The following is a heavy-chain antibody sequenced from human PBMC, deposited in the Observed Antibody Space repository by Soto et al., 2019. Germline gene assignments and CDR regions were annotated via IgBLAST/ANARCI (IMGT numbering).Heavy chain of an antibody. Sequence: PSETLSLTCAVYVGSFSGYYWSWIRQPPGKGLEWIGEINHSGSTNYNPSLKSRVTISVDTSKNQFSLKLSSVTAADTAVYYCSARRDWFDPWGQGTLVTVSS. CDR2: INHSGST. CDR1: VGSFSGYY. CDR3: SARRDWFDP. V-gene: IGHV4-34*01. D-gene: IGHD6-6*01. J-gene: IGHJ5*02.